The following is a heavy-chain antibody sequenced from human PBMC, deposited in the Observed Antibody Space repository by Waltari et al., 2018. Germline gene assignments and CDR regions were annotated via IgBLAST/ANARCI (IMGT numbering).Heavy chain of an antibody. CDR2: ISSSGSTI. V-gene: IGHV3-48*03. CDR1: GFTFSSYE. CDR3: ARGSWIQLWSDQYNWFDP. D-gene: IGHD5-18*01. J-gene: IGHJ5*02. Sequence: EVQLVESGGGLVQPGGSLRLSCAASGFTFSSYEMNWVRQAPGKGLEWVSYISSSGSTIYYADSVKGRFTISRDNAKNSLYLQMNSLRAEDTAVYYCARGSWIQLWSDQYNWFDPWGQGTLVTVSS.